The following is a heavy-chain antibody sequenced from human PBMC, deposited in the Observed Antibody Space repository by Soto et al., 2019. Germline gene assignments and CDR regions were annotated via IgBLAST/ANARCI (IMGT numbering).Heavy chain of an antibody. CDR3: ARSQRGRTAFTFDY. V-gene: IGHV4-61*01. D-gene: IGHD3-16*01. CDR2: IYYSGTT. CDR1: GDSVSNDNYY. J-gene: IGHJ4*02. Sequence: QVQLQESGPGLVNPSETLSLTCAVSGDSVSNDNYYWSWIRQPPGKGLEWIGYIYYSGTTNYNSYLKSQISLSVDMSNKKVSLKLASVTAADTAVYFCARSQRGRTAFTFDYWGQGALVTVSS.